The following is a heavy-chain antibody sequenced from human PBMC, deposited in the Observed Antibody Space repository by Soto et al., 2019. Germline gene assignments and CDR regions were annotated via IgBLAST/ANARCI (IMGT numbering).Heavy chain of an antibody. V-gene: IGHV3-53*02. D-gene: IGHD3-10*01. J-gene: IGHJ4*02. CDR2: VYSGGAT. Sequence: QLVETGGGLIQPGTSLTLSCAASGFSVSRNYMTWVRQAPGEGLEWVSFVYSGGATVYADSVKGRFILSRDDSQNTMYLQMNNLRAEDTAVYYCARVPGRLWGRGTLVTVAS. CDR3: ARVPGRL. CDR1: GFSVSRNY.